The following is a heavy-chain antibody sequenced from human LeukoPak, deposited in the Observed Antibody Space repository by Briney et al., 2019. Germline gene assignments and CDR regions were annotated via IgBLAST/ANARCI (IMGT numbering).Heavy chain of an antibody. Sequence: SETLSLTCTVSGGSISSYYWSWIRQPPGKGLEWLGYIYYSGSTNYNPSLKSRVTISVDTSKNQFSLKLSSVTAADTAVYYCARDGPNYDFWSGYRGGDAFDIWGQGTMVTVSS. CDR1: GGSISSYY. V-gene: IGHV4-59*01. CDR2: IYYSGST. D-gene: IGHD3-3*01. CDR3: ARDGPNYDFWSGYRGGDAFDI. J-gene: IGHJ3*02.